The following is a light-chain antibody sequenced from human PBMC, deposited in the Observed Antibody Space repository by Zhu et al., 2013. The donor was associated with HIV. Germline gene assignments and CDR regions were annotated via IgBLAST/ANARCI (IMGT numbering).Light chain of an antibody. CDR1: QTILHNSNNKNS. V-gene: IGKV4-1*01. J-gene: IGKJ1*01. CDR2: WAS. CDR3: QQYYSTPWT. Sequence: DIVMTQSPDSLAVSLGERATINCKSSQTILHNSNNKNSLSWYQQKPGQPPKLLIYWASTRESGVPDRFSGSGSGTDFTLTISSLQAEDVAVYYCQQYYSTPWTFGQGTKVEIK.